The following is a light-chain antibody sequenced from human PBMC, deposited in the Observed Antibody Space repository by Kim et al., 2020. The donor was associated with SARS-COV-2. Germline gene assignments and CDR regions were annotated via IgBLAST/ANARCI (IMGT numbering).Light chain of an antibody. CDR1: SGNIADNY. CDR2: EDS. Sequence: NFMLTQPHSVSESPGNTVTISCTRTSGNIADNYVQWYQQRPGSAPTIVIYEDSERPSGVPDRFSGSIDTSSSSASLTISGLKTEDDADYFCQSYDVSNVIFGGGTQLTVL. CDR3: QSYDVSNVI. J-gene: IGLJ2*01. V-gene: IGLV6-57*04.